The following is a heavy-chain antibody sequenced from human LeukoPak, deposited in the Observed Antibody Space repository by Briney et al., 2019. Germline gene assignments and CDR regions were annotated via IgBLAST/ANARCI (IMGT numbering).Heavy chain of an antibody. D-gene: IGHD6-6*01. CDR1: GYRSTSYW. J-gene: IGHJ4*02. V-gene: IGHV5-51*01. CDR3: VRQGYTSSSRFDF. CDR2: MYPGVSDA. Sequence: GQPLKIPGQGPGYRSTSYWISGGRQMPGKGMECMGIMYPGVSDARYSPSFQGQVTISVDRSMSTADLPGSRLLASDTAMYYCVRQGYTSSSRFDFWGRGTLVMVPS.